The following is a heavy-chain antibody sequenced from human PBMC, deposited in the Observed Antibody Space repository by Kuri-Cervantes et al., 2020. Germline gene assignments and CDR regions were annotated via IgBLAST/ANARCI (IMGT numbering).Heavy chain of an antibody. J-gene: IGHJ4*02. D-gene: IGHD3-10*01. CDR1: GFTFNSYG. V-gene: IGHV3-30*02. CDR2: IRYDGSNK. Sequence: GESLKISCVASGFTFNSYGMHWVRQAPGKGLEWVSFIRYDGSNKYYADSMKGRFTISRDNSKNTLYLQMGSLRAEDMAVYYCARDTRWFGELLFAYWGQGTLVTVSS. CDR3: ARDTRWFGELLFAY.